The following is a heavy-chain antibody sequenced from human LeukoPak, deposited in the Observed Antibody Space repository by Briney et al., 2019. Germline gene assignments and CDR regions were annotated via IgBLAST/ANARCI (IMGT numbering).Heavy chain of an antibody. D-gene: IGHD2/OR15-2a*01. Sequence: GGSLRLSCAASGFTVSTYYMTWVRQAPGKGLECVSVIYSGGSTYYADSVKGRFTVSRDNSKNTLYLQMNSLRAEDTAMYYCARKLEFCLSPPSLLPFAYGAREPLAPVS. V-gene: IGHV3-53*01. J-gene: IGHJ4*02. CDR2: IYSGGST. CDR1: GFTVSTYY. CDR3: ARKLEFCLSPPSLLPFAY.